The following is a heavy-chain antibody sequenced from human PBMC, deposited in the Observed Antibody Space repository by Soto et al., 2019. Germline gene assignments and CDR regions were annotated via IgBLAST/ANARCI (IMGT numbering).Heavy chain of an antibody. V-gene: IGHV3-30*18. CDR1: GFTFSNYG. Sequence: QVQLVESGGGVVQPGRSLRLSCAGSGFTFSNYGLHWVRQAPGKGLEWVAVISYDGSHKYYADSVKGRFTISRDNSNKMLYPQMSSLRAEDTAVYYCAKDGAPRYCGRSSCHPAGAYWGQGTLVSVSS. CDR2: ISYDGSHK. D-gene: IGHD2-15*01. CDR3: AKDGAPRYCGRSSCHPAGAY. J-gene: IGHJ4*02.